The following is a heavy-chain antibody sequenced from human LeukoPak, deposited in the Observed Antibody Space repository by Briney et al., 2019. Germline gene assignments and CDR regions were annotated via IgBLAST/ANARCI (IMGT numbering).Heavy chain of an antibody. V-gene: IGHV3-48*03. Sequence: GGSLRLSCAASGFTFSSYEMNWVRQAPGKGLEWVSYISSSGSTIYYADSVKGRFTISRDNTKNSLYLQMNSLRAEDTAVYYCAELGITMTGGVWGKGTTVTISS. J-gene: IGHJ6*04. CDR2: ISSSGSTI. CDR3: AELGITMTGGV. CDR1: GFTFSSYE. D-gene: IGHD3-10*02.